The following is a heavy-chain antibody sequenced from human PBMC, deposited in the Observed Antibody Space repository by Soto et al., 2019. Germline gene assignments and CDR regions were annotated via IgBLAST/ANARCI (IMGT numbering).Heavy chain of an antibody. V-gene: IGHV4-31*03. J-gene: IGHJ4*02. Sequence: QVQLQESGPGLVKPSQTLSLTCTVSGGSISSGGYYWSWIRQHPGKGLEWIGYIYYSGSTYYNPSLKSRVTISVDTSKNQFSLKLSSVTAADTAVYYCARTRVGAYYYGSGKTYYFDYWGQGTLVTVSS. CDR3: ARTRVGAYYYGSGKTYYFDY. CDR2: IYYSGST. CDR1: GGSISSGGYY. D-gene: IGHD3-10*01.